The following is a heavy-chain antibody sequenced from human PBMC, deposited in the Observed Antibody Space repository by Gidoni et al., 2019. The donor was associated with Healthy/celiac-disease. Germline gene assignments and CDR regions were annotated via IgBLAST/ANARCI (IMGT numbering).Heavy chain of an antibody. CDR1: GSTFSSYA. Sequence: QVQLVESGGGVVQPGRSLRLSCAASGSTFSSYAKHWVRQAPGKGLEWVAVISYDGSNKYYADSVKGRFTISRDNSKNTLYLQMNSLRAEDTAVYYCARVGGDYEIAWFDPWGQGTLVTVSS. CDR2: ISYDGSNK. J-gene: IGHJ5*02. CDR3: ARVGGDYEIAWFDP. V-gene: IGHV3-30*04. D-gene: IGHD4-17*01.